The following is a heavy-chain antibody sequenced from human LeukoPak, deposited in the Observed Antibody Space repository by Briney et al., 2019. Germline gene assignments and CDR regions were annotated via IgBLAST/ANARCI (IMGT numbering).Heavy chain of an antibody. J-gene: IGHJ4*02. Sequence: GGTLRLSCAASGFTFRNYGMHWVRQAPGKGLEWVAFIRYDGSNKYYADSVKGRFTISRDNAKNSLYLQMNSLRAEDTAVYYCARAHNWKYGSFDFWGQGTLVTVSS. V-gene: IGHV3-30*02. CDR1: GFTFRNYG. CDR2: IRYDGSNK. D-gene: IGHD1-7*01. CDR3: ARAHNWKYGSFDF.